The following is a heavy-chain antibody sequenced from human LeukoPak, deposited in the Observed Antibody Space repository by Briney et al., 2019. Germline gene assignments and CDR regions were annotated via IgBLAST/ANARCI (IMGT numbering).Heavy chain of an antibody. CDR2: IHYTGTT. Sequence: PSETLSLTCTVSGGSISSYYWSWIRQSPGKGLEWIAYIHYTGTTNYNPSLKSRVTISLDASKNQVSLKLSSVTAADTAVYYCSSLLSSGLPKYWGQGALVTVSS. D-gene: IGHD3-22*01. J-gene: IGHJ4*02. CDR3: SSLLSSGLPKY. CDR1: GGSISSYY. V-gene: IGHV4-59*08.